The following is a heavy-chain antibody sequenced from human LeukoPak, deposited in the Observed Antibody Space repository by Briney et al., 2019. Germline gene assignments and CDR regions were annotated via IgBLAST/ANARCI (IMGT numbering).Heavy chain of an antibody. CDR2: INPNSGGT. CDR1: GYTFTGYY. V-gene: IGHV1-2*02. D-gene: IGHD3-10*01. J-gene: IGHJ4*02. Sequence: ASVKVSCTASGYTFTGYYMHWVRQAPGQGLEWMGWINPNSGGTNYAQKFQGRVTMTRDTSISTAYMELSSLRSDDTAVYYCARGASVNYYGQDYWGQGTLVTVSS. CDR3: ARGASVNYYGQDY.